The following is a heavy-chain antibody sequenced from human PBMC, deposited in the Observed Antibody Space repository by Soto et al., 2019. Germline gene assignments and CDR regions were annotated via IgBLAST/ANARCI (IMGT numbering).Heavy chain of an antibody. CDR2: IIPILGIA. CDR3: ARDRSGGSPNWFDP. J-gene: IGHJ5*02. Sequence: QVQLVQSGAEVKKPGSSVKVSCKASGGTFSSYTISWVRQAPGQGLEWMGRIIPILGIANYAQKFQGRVTXNASKXXSTAYMELSSLRSEDTAVYYCARDRSGGSPNWFDPWGQGTLVTVSS. CDR1: GGTFSSYT. D-gene: IGHD2-15*01. V-gene: IGHV1-69*08.